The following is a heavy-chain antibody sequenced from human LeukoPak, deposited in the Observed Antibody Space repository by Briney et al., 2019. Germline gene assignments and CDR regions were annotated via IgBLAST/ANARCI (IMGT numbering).Heavy chain of an antibody. CDR2: IRQDGSER. CDR1: GFTLSTYY. Sequence: GGSLRLSCAASGFTLSTYYLTWVRQAPGKGLEWVANIRQDGSERYYVDSVKGRFTISRDNAKNSLYLQMNSLGAEDTAVYYCAPSPFDYGGGGPLAPVSS. J-gene: IGHJ4*02. V-gene: IGHV3-7*01. CDR3: APSPFDY.